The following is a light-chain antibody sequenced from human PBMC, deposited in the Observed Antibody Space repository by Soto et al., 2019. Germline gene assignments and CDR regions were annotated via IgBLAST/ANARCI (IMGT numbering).Light chain of an antibody. J-gene: IGLJ2*01. CDR1: SRDVGTYNL. Sequence: QSALTQPASVSGSPGQSITISCTGTSRDVGTYNLVSWYQQHPGQAPKLIIYEGTKRPSGLSNRFSGSKSGNTASLTISGLQAEDEADYYCCSYAGSSTWVFGGGTKLTVL. CDR2: EGT. V-gene: IGLV2-23*01. CDR3: CSYAGSSTWV.